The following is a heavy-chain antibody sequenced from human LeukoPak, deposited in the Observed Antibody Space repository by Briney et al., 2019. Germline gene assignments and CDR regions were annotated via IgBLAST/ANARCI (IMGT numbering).Heavy chain of an antibody. CDR3: ARNGWYSVGY. Sequence: PSETLSLTCAVSGGSFTGSFSTYYWSWIRQPPGKGLEWIGEINHSGSTTYNPSLKSRVTISIDTSKNHFSLKLSSVTAADTAMYYCARNGWYSVGYWGQGTQVIVSS. CDR1: GGSFTGSFSTYY. D-gene: IGHD6-19*01. J-gene: IGHJ4*02. V-gene: IGHV4-34*01. CDR2: INHSGST.